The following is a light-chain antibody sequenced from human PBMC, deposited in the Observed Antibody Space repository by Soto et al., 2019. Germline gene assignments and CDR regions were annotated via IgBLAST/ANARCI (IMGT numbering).Light chain of an antibody. CDR2: AAS. CDR1: QSISSY. CDR3: QQSYSTPPYT. J-gene: IGKJ2*01. Sequence: DIQMTQSPSSLSASVGDRVTITCRASQSISSYLTWYQQKPGKAPKLLIYAASSLQSGVASRFSGSGSGTDSTLTISSLQPEDFATYYCQQSYSTPPYTFGQGPKLESK. V-gene: IGKV1-39*01.